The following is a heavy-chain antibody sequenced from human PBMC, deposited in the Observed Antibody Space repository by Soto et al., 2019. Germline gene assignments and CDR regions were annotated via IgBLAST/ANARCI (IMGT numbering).Heavy chain of an antibody. CDR2: IYYSGST. J-gene: IGHJ6*02. D-gene: IGHD3-10*01. Sequence: SETLSLPCTVSGGSISSHYCSWIRQPPGKGLEWIGYIYYSGSTNYNPSLKSRVTISVDTSKNQFSLKLSSVTAADTAVYYCARDYYGSGSYLDYYYYGMDVWGQGTTVTVS. CDR3: ARDYYGSGSYLDYYYYGMDV. CDR1: GGSISSHY. V-gene: IGHV4-59*11.